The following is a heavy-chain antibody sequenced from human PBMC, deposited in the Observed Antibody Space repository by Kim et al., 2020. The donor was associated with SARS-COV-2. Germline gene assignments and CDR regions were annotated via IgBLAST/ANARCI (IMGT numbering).Heavy chain of an antibody. V-gene: IGHV4-31*03. J-gene: IGHJ4*02. CDR2: IYSSGTT. D-gene: IGHD3-10*01. CDR3: ATGVGSSGLFEF. Sequence: SETLSLTCTVSGASIDSGGHYWTWIRQHPEKGLEWLGYIYSSGTTYFYNPSFKGRLSMSVDTSNNQFSLRVTSVTPADTALYFCATGVGSSGLFEFWGQGTLVAVSS. CDR1: GASIDSGGHY.